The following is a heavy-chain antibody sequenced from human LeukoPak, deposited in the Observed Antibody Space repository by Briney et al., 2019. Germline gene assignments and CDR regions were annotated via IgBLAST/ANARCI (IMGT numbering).Heavy chain of an antibody. J-gene: IGHJ5*02. CDR2: ISYSGTT. CDR3: ARQRVRNWFDP. V-gene: IGHV4-39*01. Sequence: SETLSLTCTVSGASISSSTFFWGWIRQPPGKGLEWIASISYSGTTYYTPSLSSRLTISVDTTKNQFALRLTSVTAADTATYFRARQRVRNWFDPWGQGALVTVSS. CDR1: GASISSSTFF.